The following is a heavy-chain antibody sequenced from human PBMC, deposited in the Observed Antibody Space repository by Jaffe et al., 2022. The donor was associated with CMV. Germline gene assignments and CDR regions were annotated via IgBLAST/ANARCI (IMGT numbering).Heavy chain of an antibody. V-gene: IGHV3-53*01. J-gene: IGHJ6*02. D-gene: IGHD3-22*01. CDR3: ARAHYDSSGYYGFWYYYGMDV. CDR1: GFTVSSNY. CDR2: IYSGGST. Sequence: EVQLVESGGGLIQPGGSLRLSCAASGFTVSSNYMSWVRQAPGKGLEWVSVIYSGGSTYYADSVKGRFTISRDNSKNTLYLQMNSLRAEDTAVYYCARAHYDSSGYYGFWYYYGMDVWGQGTTVTVSS.